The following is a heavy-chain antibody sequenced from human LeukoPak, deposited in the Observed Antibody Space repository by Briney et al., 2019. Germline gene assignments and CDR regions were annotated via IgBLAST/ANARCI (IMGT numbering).Heavy chain of an antibody. D-gene: IGHD3-22*01. V-gene: IGHV5-51*01. Sequence: GESLKISCKGSGYRFTSYWIGWVRQMPGKGLEWMGIIYPGDSDTRYSPSFQGQVTISADKSISTAYLQWSSLKPSDTAMYYCARLPHYYDSSGYYVDYWGQGTLVTVSS. J-gene: IGHJ4*02. CDR1: GYRFTSYW. CDR3: ARLPHYYDSSGYYVDY. CDR2: IYPGDSDT.